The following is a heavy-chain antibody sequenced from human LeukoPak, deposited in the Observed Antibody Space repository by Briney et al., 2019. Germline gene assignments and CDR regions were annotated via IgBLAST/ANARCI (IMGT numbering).Heavy chain of an antibody. CDR3: ARRDIVATIDY. CDR1: SGSISSSTYY. CDR2: ISYNGRT. V-gene: IGHV4-39*01. D-gene: IGHD5-12*01. Sequence: SETLSLTCTVSSGSISSSTYYWGWIRQPPGNGLEWIGDISYNGRTNYTPSLKSRVTISVATSKNQFSLKLRFVTASDTAVYYCARRDIVATIDYWGQGTLITVSS. J-gene: IGHJ4*02.